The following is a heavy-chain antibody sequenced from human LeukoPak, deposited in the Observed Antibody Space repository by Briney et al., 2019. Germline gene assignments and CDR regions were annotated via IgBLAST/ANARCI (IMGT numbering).Heavy chain of an antibody. J-gene: IGHJ4*02. CDR3: ARDQRTDYNYLPGY. Sequence: GASVKVSCKASGYTFTRSYMHWVRQAPGQGLEWMGMINPSGGSTDYAHNFQGRVTMTSDTSTSTVYMELSSLRSEDTAVYYCARDQRTDYNYLPGYWGQGTLVTVSS. V-gene: IGHV1-46*01. CDR2: INPSGGST. CDR1: GYTFTRSY. D-gene: IGHD5-24*01.